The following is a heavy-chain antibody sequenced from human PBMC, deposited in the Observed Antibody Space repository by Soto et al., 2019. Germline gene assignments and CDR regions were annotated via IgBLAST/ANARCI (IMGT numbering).Heavy chain of an antibody. Sequence: GWSLRLSCAASGFTFSDFWMSWVRQAPGKGLELVANIKEDGSDKNHVDSVKGRFTISRDNAKNLVYLQMNNLRVEDTAVYYCARGGWLAYWGQGTQVTVSS. CDR3: ARGGWLAY. J-gene: IGHJ4*02. CDR2: IKEDGSDK. V-gene: IGHV3-7*05. CDR1: GFTFSDFW.